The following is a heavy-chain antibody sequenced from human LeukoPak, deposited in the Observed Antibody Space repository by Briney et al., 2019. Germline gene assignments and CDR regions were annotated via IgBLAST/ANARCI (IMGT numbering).Heavy chain of an antibody. CDR1: GGSISSGGYY. Sequence: SQTLSLTCTVSGGSISSGGYYWSWIRQPPGKGLEWIGEINHSGSTNYNPSLKSRVTISVDTSKNQFSLKLSSVTAADTAVYYCASHSSGWYEDYWGQGTLVTVSS. V-gene: IGHV4-30-2*01. CDR3: ASHSSGWYEDY. CDR2: INHSGST. D-gene: IGHD6-19*01. J-gene: IGHJ4*02.